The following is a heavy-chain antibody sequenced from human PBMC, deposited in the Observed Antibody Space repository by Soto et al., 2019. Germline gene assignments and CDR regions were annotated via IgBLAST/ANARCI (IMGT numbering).Heavy chain of an antibody. CDR1: GGSISSYY. V-gene: IGHV4-59*01. CDR3: ARGQFTMVRGVISSYYFDY. J-gene: IGHJ4*02. CDR2: IYYSGST. D-gene: IGHD3-10*01. Sequence: SETLSLTCTVSGGSISSYYWSWIRQPPGKGLEWIGYIYYSGSTNYNPSLKSRVTISVDTSKNQFSLKLSSVTAADTAVYYCARGQFTMVRGVISSYYFDYWGQGTLVTVSS.